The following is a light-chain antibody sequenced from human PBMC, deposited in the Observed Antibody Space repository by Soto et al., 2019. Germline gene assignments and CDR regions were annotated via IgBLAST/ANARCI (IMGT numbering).Light chain of an antibody. CDR1: SSDVGSYDL. CDR3: CSYVGSSTYVV. CDR2: EVT. V-gene: IGLV2-23*02. Sequence: QSALTQPASVSGSPGQSITISCTGTSSDVGSYDLVSWYQQHPGKAPKLMIYEVTKWPSGVSNRFSGSKSGNTASLTISGLQAEDEADYYCCSYVGSSTYVVFGGGTKLTVL. J-gene: IGLJ2*01.